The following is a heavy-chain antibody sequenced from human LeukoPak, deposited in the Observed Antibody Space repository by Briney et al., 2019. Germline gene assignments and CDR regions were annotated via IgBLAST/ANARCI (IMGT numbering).Heavy chain of an antibody. Sequence: GEFLKISCKVSGFLFTGFWIGWVRQMPGKGLEWMGLIYPSDSDTRYTPAFQGQVTISADRSISTAYLQWSSLKAPDTAIYYCARGHNYAADYWGQGTLVTVSS. J-gene: IGHJ4*02. D-gene: IGHD5-18*01. CDR3: ARGHNYAADY. V-gene: IGHV5-51*01. CDR1: GFLFTGFW. CDR2: IYPSDSDT.